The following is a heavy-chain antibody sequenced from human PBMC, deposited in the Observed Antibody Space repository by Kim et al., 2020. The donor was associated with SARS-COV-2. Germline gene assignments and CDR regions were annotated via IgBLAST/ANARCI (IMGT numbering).Heavy chain of an antibody. CDR1: GYSFSNYG. CDR3: APYYDSNSYRGQWD. CDR2: ISSNSGHT. V-gene: IGHV1-18*01. Sequence: ASVKVSCKASGYSFSNYGLVWARQAPGQGLEWMGWISSNSGHTKYAQNVQGRVTLTTDTSTNTGYMELSSLRSDDTAEYYCAPYYDSNSYRGQWDWSQGT. D-gene: IGHD3-22*01. J-gene: IGHJ4*01.